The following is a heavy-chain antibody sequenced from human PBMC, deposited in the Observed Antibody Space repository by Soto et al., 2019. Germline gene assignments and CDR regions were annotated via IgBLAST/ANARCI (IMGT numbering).Heavy chain of an antibody. J-gene: IGHJ4*02. CDR3: AKRRDSALYFDY. V-gene: IGHV4-59*08. CDR1: GGSMSSHY. Sequence: SETLSLTCTVTGGSMSSHYWSWIRQPPGKGLEWIGYIYYSGSTNYNPSLKSRVTISIDTSKNQFSLNLSSVTATDTAVYYCAKRRDSALYFDYWGQGTLVTVSS. CDR2: IYYSGST.